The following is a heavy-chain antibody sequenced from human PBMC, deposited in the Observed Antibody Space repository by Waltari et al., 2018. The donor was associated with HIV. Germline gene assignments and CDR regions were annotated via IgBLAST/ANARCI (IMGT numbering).Heavy chain of an antibody. CDR1: GYTFTGYY. J-gene: IGHJ6*02. CDR2: INPNSGGT. D-gene: IGHD4-17*01. V-gene: IGHV1-2*04. CDR3: ARGFYGDYGGDYYYYGMDV. Sequence: QVQLVQSGAEVKKPGASVKVSCKASGYTFTGYYMHWVRQAPGQGLEWMGWINPNSGGTNYAQKFQGWVTMTRDTSISTAYMELSRLRSDDTAVYYCARGFYGDYGGDYYYYGMDVWGQGTTVTVSS.